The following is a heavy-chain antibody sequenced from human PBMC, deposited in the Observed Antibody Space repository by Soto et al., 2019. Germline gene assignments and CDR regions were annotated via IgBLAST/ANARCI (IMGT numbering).Heavy chain of an antibody. CDR3: ARGGSSWATSFFDY. CDR1: VGSISSGDYC. J-gene: IGHJ4*02. CDR2: IYYSGST. V-gene: IGHV4-30-4*01. D-gene: IGHD6-13*01. Sequence: SETLSLTCTFSVGSISSGDYCWSWIRQPPGKGLEWIGYIYYSGSTYYNPSLKSRVTISVDTSKNQFSLKLSSVTAADTAVYYCARGGSSWATSFFDYWGQGTMVTVSS.